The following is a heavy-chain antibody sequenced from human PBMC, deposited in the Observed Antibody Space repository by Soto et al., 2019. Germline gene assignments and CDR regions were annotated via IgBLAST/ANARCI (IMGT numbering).Heavy chain of an antibody. CDR1: GFTFSTYT. CDR2: ISYDGSNK. CDR3: ARDEDDSSGFDY. J-gene: IGHJ4*02. V-gene: IGHV3-30-3*01. Sequence: PGGSLRLSCAASGFTFSTYTMHWVRQAPGKGLEWVAVISYDGSNKYYGDSVKGRFTISRDNSKNTPYLQMNSLRAEDTAVYYCARDEDDSSGFDYWGQGTPVTV. D-gene: IGHD3-22*01.